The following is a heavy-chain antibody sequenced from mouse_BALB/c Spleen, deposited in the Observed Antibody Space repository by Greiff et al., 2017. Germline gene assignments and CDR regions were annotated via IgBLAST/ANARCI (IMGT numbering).Heavy chain of an antibody. CDR2: INPSSGYT. Sequence: VKLQESGAELARPGASVKMSCKASGYTFTSYTMHWVKQRPGQGLEWIGYINPSSGYTNYNQKFKDKATLTADKSSSTAYMQLSSLTSEDSAVYYCARRWLLPYYAMDYWGQGTSGTVSS. V-gene: IGHV1-4*01. D-gene: IGHD2-3*01. CDR3: ARRWLLPYYAMDY. CDR1: GYTFTSYT. J-gene: IGHJ4*01.